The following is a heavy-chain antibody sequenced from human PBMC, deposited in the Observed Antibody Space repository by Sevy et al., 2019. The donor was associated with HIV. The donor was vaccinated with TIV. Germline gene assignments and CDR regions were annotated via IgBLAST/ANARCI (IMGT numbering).Heavy chain of an antibody. CDR2: ISCSGGST. CDR1: GFTFSSYA. D-gene: IGHD4-17*01. CDR3: AKPKWTTVTTTSYDY. Sequence: GGSLRLSCAASGFTFSSYAMSWVRQAPGKGLEWVSAISCSGGSTYYADSVKGRFTISRDNSKNTLYLQMNSLRAEDTAVYYCAKPKWTTVTTTSYDYWGQGTLVTVSS. V-gene: IGHV3-23*01. J-gene: IGHJ4*02.